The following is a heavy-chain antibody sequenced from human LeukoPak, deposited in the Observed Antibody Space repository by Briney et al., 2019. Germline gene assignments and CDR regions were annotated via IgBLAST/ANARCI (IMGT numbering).Heavy chain of an antibody. V-gene: IGHV3-48*03. CDR3: ARARTDYWLSFDY. CDR1: GFTFSSYE. CDR2: ISSSGSTI. J-gene: IGHJ4*02. Sequence: GGSLRLSCAASGFTFSSYEMNWVRQAPGKGLEWVSYISSSGSTIYYADSVKGRFTISRDNAKNSLYLQMNSLRAEDTAVYYCARARTDYWLSFDYWGQGTLVTVSS. D-gene: IGHD3/OR15-3a*01.